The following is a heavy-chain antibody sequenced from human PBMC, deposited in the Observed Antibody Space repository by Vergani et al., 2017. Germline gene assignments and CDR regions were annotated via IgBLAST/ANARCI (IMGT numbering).Heavy chain of an antibody. V-gene: IGHV3-30-3*01. D-gene: IGHD5-12*01. CDR2: ISYDGSNK. J-gene: IGHJ4*02. CDR1: GFTFSYYA. Sequence: QVQLVESGGGVVQPGRSLRLSCAASGFTFSYYAMHWVRQAPGKGLEWVAVISYDGSNKYYTDSVKGRFTISRDNSTLTLLLQMNSLRAEATAVYYCAGGETSEGLRLLDYWGQGTLVTVSS. CDR3: AGGETSEGLRLLDY.